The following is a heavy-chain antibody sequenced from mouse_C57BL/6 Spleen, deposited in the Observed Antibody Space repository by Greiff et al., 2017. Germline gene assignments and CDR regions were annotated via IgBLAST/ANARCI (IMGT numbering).Heavy chain of an antibody. CDR2: IDPENGDT. CDR1: GFNIKDDY. CDR3: SHYYGSSSMDY. V-gene: IGHV14-4*01. D-gene: IGHD1-1*01. Sequence: VQLQQSGAELVRPGASVKLSCTASGFNIKDDYMHWVKQRPEQGLEWIGWIDPENGDTEYASKFQGKATITADPSSNTAYLQLSSLTSEDTAVYYCSHYYGSSSMDYWGQGTSVTVSS. J-gene: IGHJ4*01.